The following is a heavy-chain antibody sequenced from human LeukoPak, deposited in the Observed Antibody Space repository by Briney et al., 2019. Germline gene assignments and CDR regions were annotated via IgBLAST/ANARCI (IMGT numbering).Heavy chain of an antibody. D-gene: IGHD3-10*01. J-gene: IGHJ6*03. CDR3: ARSSITMVRGVIKSTTSWYHYYNMDV. V-gene: IGHV3-7*01. CDR2: IKQDGSEK. Sequence: GGSLRLSCAASGFTFSSYWMSWVRQAPGKGLEWVANIKQDGSEKYYVDSVKGRFTISRDNAKNSLYLQMNSLRAEDTAVYYCARSSITMVRGVIKSTTSWYHYYNMDVWGKGTTVTVSS. CDR1: GFTFSSYW.